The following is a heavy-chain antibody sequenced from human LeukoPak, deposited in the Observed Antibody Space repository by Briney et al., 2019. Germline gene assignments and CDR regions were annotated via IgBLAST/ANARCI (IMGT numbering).Heavy chain of an antibody. D-gene: IGHD3-10*01. CDR2: IYYSGST. Sequence: SETLSLTCIVSGGSISSSRDYWAWIRQPPGKGLEWIANIYYSGSTYYSPSLKSRVTISVGTSKNQFSLKLSSVTAADTAVYYCARDRYYDSGSYYNWGQGTLVTVSS. V-gene: IGHV4-39*07. CDR1: GGSISSSRDY. J-gene: IGHJ4*02. CDR3: ARDRYYDSGSYYN.